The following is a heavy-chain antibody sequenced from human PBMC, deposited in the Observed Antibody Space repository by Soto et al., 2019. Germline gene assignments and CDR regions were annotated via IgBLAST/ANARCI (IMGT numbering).Heavy chain of an antibody. V-gene: IGHV3-49*04. CDR3: DVAESPETGYFPIY. D-gene: IGHD1-1*01. Sequence: GGSLRLSCTGSGFPFRDFSINWVRQAPGKGLEWVALIRNESYEETTEYAANGKGRFTRSRDTTNGIAYLQMNSVNIEDSDYYYSDVAESPETGYFPIYWGRGTRVTVSS. CDR1: GFPFRDFS. J-gene: IGHJ4*02. CDR2: IRNESYEETT.